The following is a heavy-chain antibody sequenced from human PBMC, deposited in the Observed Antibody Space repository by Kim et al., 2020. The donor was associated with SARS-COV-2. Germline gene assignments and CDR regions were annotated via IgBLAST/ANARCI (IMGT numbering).Heavy chain of an antibody. CDR2: ISGSGGST. Sequence: GGSLRLSCAASGFTFSSYAMSWVRQAPGKGLEWVSAISGSGGSTYYADSVKGRFTISRDNSKNTLYLQMNSLRAEDTAVYYCAKNFRGSGWYAEYFQHWGQGTLVTVSS. J-gene: IGHJ1*01. V-gene: IGHV3-23*01. CDR3: AKNFRGSGWYAEYFQH. D-gene: IGHD6-19*01. CDR1: GFTFSSYA.